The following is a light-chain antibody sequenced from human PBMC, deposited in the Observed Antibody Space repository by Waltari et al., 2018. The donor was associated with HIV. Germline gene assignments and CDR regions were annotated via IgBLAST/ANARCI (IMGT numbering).Light chain of an antibody. CDR1: SGSVSTSYY. CDR3: VLYMGSGSVL. V-gene: IGLV8-61*01. J-gene: IGLJ2*01. CDR2: SPN. Sequence: QTVVTQEPSFSVSPGGAITLTCALNSGSVSTSYYPSWYQQTPGQAPRTVSYSPNARSSGGPDRFSGSILGNKAVLTITGAQTEDEGDYYCVLYMGSGSVLFGGGTRLTVL.